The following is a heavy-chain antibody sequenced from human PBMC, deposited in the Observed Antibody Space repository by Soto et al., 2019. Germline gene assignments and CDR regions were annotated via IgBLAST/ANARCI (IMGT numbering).Heavy chain of an antibody. J-gene: IGHJ6*02. V-gene: IGHV3-30*18. Sequence: QVQLVESGGGVVQPGRSLRLSCAASGFTFSSYGMHWVRQAPGKGLEWVAVISYDGTNKYYADSVKGRFTISRDNSKNTLYLQMNSLRAEDTAVYYCAKDLLRPGRAYGMDVWGQGTTVIVSS. CDR2: ISYDGTNK. CDR3: AKDLLRPGRAYGMDV. CDR1: GFTFSSYG.